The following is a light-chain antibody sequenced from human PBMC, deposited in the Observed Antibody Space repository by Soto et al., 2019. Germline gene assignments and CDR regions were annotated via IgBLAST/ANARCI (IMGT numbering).Light chain of an antibody. J-gene: IGLJ2*01. V-gene: IGLV6-57*04. CDR2: EDD. CDR3: QSCDRSTSVV. CDR1: SGSIGSNY. Sequence: NFMLTQPHSVSESPGKTVTISCTRSSGSIGSNYVQWYQQRPGSAPTTVIYEDDQRPSGVPDRFSGSIDTSSNSASLTISGLKTEDEADYYCQSCDRSTSVVFGGGTKVTVL.